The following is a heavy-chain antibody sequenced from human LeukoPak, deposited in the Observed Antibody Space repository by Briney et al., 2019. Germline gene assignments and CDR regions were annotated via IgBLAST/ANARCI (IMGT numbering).Heavy chain of an antibody. D-gene: IGHD2-2*01. V-gene: IGHV3-30*02. CDR3: AKDASSLCSTSSCYYFDS. J-gene: IGHJ4*02. CDR1: GFNFNNYG. CDR2: IRYDGGNE. Sequence: PGGSLRLSCAASGFNFNNYGMHWVRQAPGKGLEWVAFIRYDGGNEYYADSVKGRFTISRDDNKDIVFLQMNSLGPDDTAVYNCAKDASSLCSTSSCYYFDSWGQGTLVTVSS.